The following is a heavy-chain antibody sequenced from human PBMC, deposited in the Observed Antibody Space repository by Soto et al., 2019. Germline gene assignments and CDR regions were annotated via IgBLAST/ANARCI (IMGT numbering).Heavy chain of an antibody. V-gene: IGHV2-26*01. CDR2: IFSKDEK. J-gene: IGHJ4*02. CDR3: ARLDKLAAAATGWIDF. D-gene: IGHD6-13*01. Sequence: ETLSLTCAVYGGSFSGYQWTWIRQPPGKALEWLAHIFSKDEKSYNTSLKSRLTISRDTSKSQVILTMTNMDSVDSATYYCARLDKLAAAATGWIDFWGQGTLVTVSS. CDR1: GGSFSGYQ.